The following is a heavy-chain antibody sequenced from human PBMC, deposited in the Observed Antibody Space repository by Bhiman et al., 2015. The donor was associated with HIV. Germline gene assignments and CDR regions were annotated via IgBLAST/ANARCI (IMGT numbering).Heavy chain of an antibody. V-gene: IGHV3-9*01. CDR3: AKDQSHFYDTFLGDAYDI. Sequence: EEQLVESGGGLVQPGGSLRLSCAASGFTFDDYAMHWVRQAPGKGLEWVSGISWNSGNMGYADSVKGRFTISRDSAKNSLYLQMNSLRPEDTALYYCAKDQSHFYDTFLGDAYDIWGQGTMVTVSS. CDR1: GFTFDDYA. D-gene: IGHD3-22*01. J-gene: IGHJ3*02. CDR2: ISWNSGNM.